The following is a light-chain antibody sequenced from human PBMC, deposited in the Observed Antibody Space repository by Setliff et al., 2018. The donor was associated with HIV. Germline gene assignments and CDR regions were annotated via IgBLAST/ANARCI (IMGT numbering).Light chain of an antibody. CDR2: QAT. CDR1: SSDIGRYNL. J-gene: IGLJ1*01. Sequence: QSALTQPASVSGSPGQSITISCTGTSSDIGRYNLVSWYPQYPGKAPKLMIYQATKRPSGVSNRFSGSKSGNKASLTISGLQAEDEADYYCCSNTGSNTYVFGSGTKVTVL. CDR3: CSNTGSNTYV. V-gene: IGLV2-23*01.